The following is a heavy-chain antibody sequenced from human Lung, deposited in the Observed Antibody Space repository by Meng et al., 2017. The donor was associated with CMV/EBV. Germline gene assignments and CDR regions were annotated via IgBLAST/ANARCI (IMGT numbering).Heavy chain of an antibody. Sequence: VQLVQSGFELKKPWASVKVSCKASGYTFTSYDMNWVRQAPGQGLEWMGWINTNTGNPTYAQGFTGRFVFSLDTSVSTAYLQISSLKAADTAVYYCARLYCSGGSCYTIDYWGQGTLVTVSS. V-gene: IGHV7-4-1*02. CDR3: ARLYCSGGSCYTIDY. CDR1: GYTFTSYD. J-gene: IGHJ4*02. CDR2: INTNTGNP. D-gene: IGHD2-15*01.